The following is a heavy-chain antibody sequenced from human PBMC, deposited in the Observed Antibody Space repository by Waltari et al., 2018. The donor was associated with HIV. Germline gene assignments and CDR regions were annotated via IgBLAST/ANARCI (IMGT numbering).Heavy chain of an antibody. V-gene: IGHV3-49*03. D-gene: IGHD4-17*01. CDR1: GFFFGDYA. Sequence: EVQLGESGGGLVQPGRSLRLSCATSGFFFGDYAMSWFRQAPGKGVEWVGFIRSKAYGGTTQYAASVKGRVTISRDDSKSIAYLQMNSLKTEDTALYYCTRGTFTVTYYFDYWGRGTLVTVSS. CDR2: IRSKAYGGTT. CDR3: TRGTFTVTYYFDY. J-gene: IGHJ4*02.